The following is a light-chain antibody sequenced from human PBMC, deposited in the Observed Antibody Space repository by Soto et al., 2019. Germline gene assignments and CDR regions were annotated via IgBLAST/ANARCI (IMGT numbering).Light chain of an antibody. CDR1: QSISTN. CDR2: DAS. V-gene: IGKV3-11*01. J-gene: IGKJ4*01. CDR3: QQRSAWPLT. Sequence: EIVLTQSPTTLSLSPGERATLSCRASQSISTNLAWYQQKPGQAPRLLIYDASNRATGILARFSASGSGTDFTLTISSLEPEDFAVYYCQQRSAWPLTFGGGTKVDIK.